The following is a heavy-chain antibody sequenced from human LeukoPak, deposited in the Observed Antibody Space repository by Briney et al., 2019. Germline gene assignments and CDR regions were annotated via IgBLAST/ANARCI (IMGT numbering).Heavy chain of an antibody. CDR1: GGSISSSSYY. CDR3: ARQFWSLDY. D-gene: IGHD2-8*02. J-gene: IGHJ4*02. Sequence: SETLSLTCTVSGGSISSSSYYWGWIRQPPGKGLEWIGSIYYSGSTYYNPSLKSRVTISVDTSKNQFSLKLSSVTAADTAVYYCARQFWSLDYWGQGTLVTVSS. V-gene: IGHV4-39*01. CDR2: IYYSGST.